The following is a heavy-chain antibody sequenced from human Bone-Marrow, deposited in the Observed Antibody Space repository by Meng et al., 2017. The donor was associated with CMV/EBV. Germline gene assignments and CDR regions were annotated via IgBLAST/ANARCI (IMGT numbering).Heavy chain of an antibody. J-gene: IGHJ4*02. Sequence: LSCAASGFTFSSYSMNWVRQAPGKGLEWVSSISSSSSYIYYADSVKGRFTISRDNAKNSLYLQMNSLRAEDTAVYYCARDGLTRVIDYWGQGTLVTVSS. CDR3: ARDGLTRVIDY. CDR2: ISSSSSYI. CDR1: GFTFSSYS. D-gene: IGHD3-10*01. V-gene: IGHV3-21*01.